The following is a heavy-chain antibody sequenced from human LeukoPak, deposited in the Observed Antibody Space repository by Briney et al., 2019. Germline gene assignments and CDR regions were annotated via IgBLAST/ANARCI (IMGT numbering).Heavy chain of an antibody. D-gene: IGHD4-17*01. CDR2: INPTSGGT. J-gene: IGHJ6*02. CDR3: ARDCYGDYYYYYGMDV. Sequence: ASLKVSCKASGYTFTGYYMHCVRQAPGQGLEWMGWINPTSGGTNYTQKFQGRVTMTRDTSISTAYMELSRLRSDDTAVYYCARDCYGDYYYYYGMDVWGQGTTVTVSS. V-gene: IGHV1-2*02. CDR1: GYTFTGYY.